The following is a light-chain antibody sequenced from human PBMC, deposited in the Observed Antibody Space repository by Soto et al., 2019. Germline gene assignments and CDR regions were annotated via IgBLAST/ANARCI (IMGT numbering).Light chain of an antibody. J-gene: IGKJ4*01. CDR1: QSISNY. V-gene: IGKV1-39*01. CDR3: HKSYRIPVT. CDR2: AAA. Sequence: DIQMTQSPSSLSASVGDRVTITCRASQSISNYLNWYQQKPGKAPKLLIYAAASLQSGVPSRFSGSGAGTEFKRPISSLLPEDFATYDCHKSYRIPVTFGGGTNV.